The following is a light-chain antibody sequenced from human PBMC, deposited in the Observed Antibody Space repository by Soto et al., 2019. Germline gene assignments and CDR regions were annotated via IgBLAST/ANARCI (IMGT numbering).Light chain of an antibody. CDR1: QSVSSY. CDR2: AAS. V-gene: IGKV3-11*01. J-gene: IGKJ1*01. Sequence: EIVLTQSPATLSLSPGERATLSCRASQSVSSYLAWYQQKPGQAPRLLIYAASVRANDITARFSGSGSGTDFTLTISSLQSEDFVVYYCQQYNNWPRTFGQGTKVDIK. CDR3: QQYNNWPRT.